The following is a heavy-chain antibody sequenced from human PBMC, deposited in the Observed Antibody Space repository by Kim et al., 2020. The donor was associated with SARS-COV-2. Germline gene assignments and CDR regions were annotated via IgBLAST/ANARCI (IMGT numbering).Heavy chain of an antibody. J-gene: IGHJ4*02. D-gene: IGHD1-26*01. CDR2: IYYSGST. V-gene: IGHV4-39*01. CDR1: GGSISSSSYY. CDR3: ARHPQWELDY. Sequence: SETLSLTCTVSGGSISSSSYYWGWIRQPPGKGLEWIGSIYYSGSTYYNPSLKSRVTISVDTSKNQFSLKLSSVTAADTAVYYCARHPQWELDYWGQGTLVTVSS.